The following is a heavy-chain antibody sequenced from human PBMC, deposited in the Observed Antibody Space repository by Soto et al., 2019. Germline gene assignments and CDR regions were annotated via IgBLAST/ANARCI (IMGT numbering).Heavy chain of an antibody. J-gene: IGHJ4*02. Sequence: QVQLVQSGAEVKKPGASVKVSCKASGYTFTGYYMHWVRQAPGQGLEWMGWINPNSGGTNYAQKFQGWVTMTRDTSISTAYMELSRLRSDATAVYYCAREIAARPTAGFDYWGQGTLVTVSS. CDR3: AREIAARPTAGFDY. CDR1: GYTFTGYY. CDR2: INPNSGGT. V-gene: IGHV1-2*04. D-gene: IGHD6-6*01.